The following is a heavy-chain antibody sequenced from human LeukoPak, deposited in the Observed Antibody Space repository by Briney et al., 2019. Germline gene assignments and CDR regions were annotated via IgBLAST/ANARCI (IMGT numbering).Heavy chain of an antibody. CDR1: GFTFSTYS. CDR3: ARSQSGSYSNLDY. V-gene: IGHV3-48*01. J-gene: IGHJ4*02. Sequence: GGSLRLSCAASGFTFSTYSINWVRQALGKGLEWVSFISSGSSTIYYADSVKGRFTISRDNAKNSLYLQMNSLRAEDTAVYYCARSQSGSYSNLDYWGQGTLVTVSS. D-gene: IGHD1-26*01. CDR2: ISSGSSTI.